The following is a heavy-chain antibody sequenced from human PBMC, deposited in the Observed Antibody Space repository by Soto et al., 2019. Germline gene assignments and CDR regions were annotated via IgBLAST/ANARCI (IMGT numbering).Heavy chain of an antibody. V-gene: IGHV4-30-4*01. J-gene: IGHJ4*02. Sequence: PSETLSLTCTVSGGSISSGDYYWSWIRQPPGKGLEWIGYIYYSGSTYYNPSLKSRVTISVDTSKNQFSLKLSSVTAADTAVYYCARAPTCLGHYLDYWGQGTLVTVSS. D-gene: IGHD1-26*01. CDR1: GGSISSGDYY. CDR2: IYYSGST. CDR3: ARAPTCLGHYLDY.